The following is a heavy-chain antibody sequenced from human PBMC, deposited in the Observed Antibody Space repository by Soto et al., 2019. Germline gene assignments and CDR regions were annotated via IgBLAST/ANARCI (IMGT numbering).Heavy chain of an antibody. CDR3: AKDQGLQGEFDY. J-gene: IGHJ4*02. V-gene: IGHV3-30*18. Sequence: GGSLRLSCAASGFTFSRYGMHWVRQAPGKGLEWVAVISYDGSNKYYADSVKGRFTISRDNSKNTLYLQMNSLRAEDTAVYYCAKDQGLQGEFDYWGQGTLVTVSS. D-gene: IGHD5-12*01. CDR2: ISYDGSNK. CDR1: GFTFSRYG.